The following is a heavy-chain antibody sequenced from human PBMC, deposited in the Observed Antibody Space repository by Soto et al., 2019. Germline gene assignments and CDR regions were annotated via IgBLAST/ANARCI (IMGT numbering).Heavy chain of an antibody. D-gene: IGHD5-12*01. CDR2: ISGSGGST. J-gene: IGHJ6*03. V-gene: IGHV3-23*01. CDR1: GFTFSSYA. CDR3: AKDSYSGYDGYYYYYMDV. Sequence: PGGSLRLSCAASGFTFSSYAMSWVRQAPGKGLEWASAISGSGGSTYYADSVKGRFTISRDNSKNTLYLLMNSLSAEDRAVYYCAKDSYSGYDGYYYYYMDVWGKGTTVTVSS.